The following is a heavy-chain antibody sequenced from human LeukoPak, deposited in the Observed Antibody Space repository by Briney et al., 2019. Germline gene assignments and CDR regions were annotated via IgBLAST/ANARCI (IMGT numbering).Heavy chain of an antibody. CDR1: GFTFSSYA. Sequence: PGGSLRLSCAASGFTFSSYAMHWVRQAPGKGLEWVAVISYDGSNKYYADSVKGRFTISRDNSKNTLYLQMNSLRAEDTAVYYCARDLQQLLWLFDYWGQGTLVTVSS. D-gene: IGHD2-2*01. V-gene: IGHV3-30-3*01. CDR3: ARDLQQLLWLFDY. CDR2: ISYDGSNK. J-gene: IGHJ4*02.